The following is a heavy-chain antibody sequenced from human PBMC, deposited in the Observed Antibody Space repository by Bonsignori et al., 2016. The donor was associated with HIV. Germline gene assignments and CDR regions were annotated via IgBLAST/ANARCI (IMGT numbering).Heavy chain of an antibody. V-gene: IGHV4-34*01. CDR2: INHSGST. D-gene: IGHD6-19*01. CDR3: ARGRTRLGYSSGWYFDY. CDR1: GGSFSGYY. Sequence: SETLSLTCAVYGGSFSGYYWSWIRQPPGKGLEWIGEINHSGSTNYNPSLKSRVTISVDTSKNQFSLKLSSVTAADTAVYYCARGRTRLGYSSGWYFDYWGQGTLVTVSS. J-gene: IGHJ4*02.